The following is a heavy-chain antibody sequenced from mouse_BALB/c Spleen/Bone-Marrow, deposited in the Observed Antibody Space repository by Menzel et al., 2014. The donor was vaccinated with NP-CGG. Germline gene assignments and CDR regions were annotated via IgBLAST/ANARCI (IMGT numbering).Heavy chain of an antibody. CDR3: TRLTYYGLSDY. CDR2: INPESSTV. CDR1: GFDFSRYW. Sequence: EVQLVESGGGLVQPGGSLKLSCTASGFDFSRYWMSWVRQAPGKGLQWIGEINPESSTVNYTPSLKDKFIISRDNAKNALYLQVSTVRSEDTALYYCTRLTYYGLSDYWGQGTTLTVSS. J-gene: IGHJ2*01. V-gene: IGHV4-1*02. D-gene: IGHD1-2*01.